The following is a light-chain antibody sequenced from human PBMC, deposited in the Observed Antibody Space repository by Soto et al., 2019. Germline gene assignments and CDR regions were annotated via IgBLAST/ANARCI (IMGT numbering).Light chain of an antibody. CDR2: EVT. Sequence: QSVLTQPASVSGSPGQSITISCTGTSSDVGGYNSVSWYQQHPGKAPKLVIYEVTNRPSGISNRFSGSKSGNTASLTISGLQAEDEVDYYCSAYTSSSTRVFGTGTKVTVL. V-gene: IGLV2-14*01. CDR3: SAYTSSSTRV. J-gene: IGLJ1*01. CDR1: SSDVGGYNS.